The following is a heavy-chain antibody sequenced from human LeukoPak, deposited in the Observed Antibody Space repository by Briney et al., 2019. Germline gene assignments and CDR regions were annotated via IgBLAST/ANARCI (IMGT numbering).Heavy chain of an antibody. J-gene: IGHJ3*02. D-gene: IGHD6-6*01. CDR2: IYYSGST. Sequence: PSGTLSLTCGVSGGSISDTNWWTWFRQPPGKGLEWIGYIYYSGSTNYNPSLKSRVTISVDTSKNQFSLKLSSVTAADTAVYYCARGIAAPFFGPAPDAFDIWGQGTMVTVSS. CDR1: GGSISDTNW. V-gene: IGHV4-4*02. CDR3: ARGIAAPFFGPAPDAFDI.